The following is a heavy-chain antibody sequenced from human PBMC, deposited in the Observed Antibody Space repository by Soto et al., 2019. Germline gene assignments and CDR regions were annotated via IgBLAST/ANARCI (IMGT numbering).Heavy chain of an antibody. Sequence: QVQLVQSGAEVKKPGASVKVSCKASGYTFTSYAMHWVRQAPGQRLEWMGWINAGNGNTKYSQKFQGGVTITRDTSASSAYMELSSVRSEGTAVSYCASDVGATGDWGQGTLVTVSS. V-gene: IGHV1-3*01. D-gene: IGHD1-26*01. J-gene: IGHJ4*02. CDR3: ASDVGATGD. CDR1: GYTFTSYA. CDR2: INAGNGNT.